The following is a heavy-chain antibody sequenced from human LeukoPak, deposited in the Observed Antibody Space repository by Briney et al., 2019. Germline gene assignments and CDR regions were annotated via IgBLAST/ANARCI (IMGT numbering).Heavy chain of an antibody. CDR1: QFY. D-gene: IGHD1-26*01. J-gene: IGHJ4*02. CDR3: ASGESYYLED. V-gene: IGHV3-66*01. CDR2: IYSGGST. Sequence: GGSLRLSCAASQFYMNWVRQAPGKGLEWVSTIYSGGSTYYADSVKGRFIISRDNSKNTLYLQMNSLRAEDTAVYYCASGESYYLEDWGQGTLVTVSS.